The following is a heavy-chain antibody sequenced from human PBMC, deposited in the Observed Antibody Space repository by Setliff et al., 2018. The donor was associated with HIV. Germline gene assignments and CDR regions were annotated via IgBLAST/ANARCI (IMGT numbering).Heavy chain of an antibody. V-gene: IGHV4-4*08. J-gene: IGHJ6*03. CDR2: IYTSGST. Sequence: SETLSLTCTVSGGSISSYYWSWIRQPPGKALEWIGYIYTSGSTNYNPSLKSRVTISIDTSKKQCSFRLTSVTAADSAVYYCAREDIVTTGGRLDYYMDVWGKGTTVTVSS. CDR3: AREDIVTTGGRLDYYMDV. CDR1: GGSISSYY. D-gene: IGHD5-12*01.